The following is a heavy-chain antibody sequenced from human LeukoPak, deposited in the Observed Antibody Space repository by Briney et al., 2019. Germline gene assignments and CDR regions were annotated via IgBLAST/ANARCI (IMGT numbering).Heavy chain of an antibody. J-gene: IGHJ4*02. CDR2: ISYDGSNK. Sequence: PGGSLRLYCAASGFTFSSYAMHWVRQAPGKGLEWVAVISYDGSNKYYADSVKGRFTISRDNSKNTLYLQMNSLRAEDTAVYYCARGDDYGDYWGQGTLVTVSS. CDR1: GFTFSSYA. CDR3: ARGDDYGDY. V-gene: IGHV3-30*04.